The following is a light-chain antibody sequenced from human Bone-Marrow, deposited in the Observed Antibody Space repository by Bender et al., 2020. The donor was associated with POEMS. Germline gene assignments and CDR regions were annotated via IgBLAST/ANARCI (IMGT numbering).Light chain of an antibody. J-gene: IGLJ2*01. CDR1: SSDVGGYNY. Sequence: QSALTQPASVSGSPGQSIVISCSGTSSDVGGYNYVSWYQQHPGKAPKVMIYDVSNRPSGVSDRFSGSKSGNTASLTISGLQTEDEADYYCSSYTGGDNFVVFGGGTKLTVL. V-gene: IGLV2-14*03. CDR2: DVS. CDR3: SSYTGGDNFVV.